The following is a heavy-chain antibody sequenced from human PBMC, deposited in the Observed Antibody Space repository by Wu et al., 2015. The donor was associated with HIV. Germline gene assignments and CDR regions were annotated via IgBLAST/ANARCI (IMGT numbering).Heavy chain of an antibody. CDR3: ARDPGVVAATPFYYYGMDV. CDR2: TSAYNGNP. Sequence: VQLVQSGPEMKKPGASVKVSCQASGYTFNTYGISWVRQAPGQGLEWMGWTSAYNGNPNYAQIFQGRVTMTADTSTGKAYMELRSLTYDDTALYYCARDPGVVAATPFYYYGMDVWGQGTTVTVSS. D-gene: IGHD2-15*01. CDR1: GYTFNTYG. V-gene: IGHV1-18*01. J-gene: IGHJ6*02.